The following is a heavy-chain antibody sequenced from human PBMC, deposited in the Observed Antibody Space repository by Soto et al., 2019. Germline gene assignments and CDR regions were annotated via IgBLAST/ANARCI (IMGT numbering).Heavy chain of an antibody. J-gene: IGHJ4*02. CDR3: ASSQTTVTSYDY. CDR2: IYHSGST. CDR1: GGSISSGGYS. D-gene: IGHD4-17*01. V-gene: IGHV4-30-2*01. Sequence: SETLSLTCAVSGGSISSGGYSWSWIRQPPGKGLEWIGYIYHSGSTYYNPSLKSRVTISVDRSKNQFSLKLSSVTAADTAVYYCASSQTTVTSYDYWGQGTLVTVSS.